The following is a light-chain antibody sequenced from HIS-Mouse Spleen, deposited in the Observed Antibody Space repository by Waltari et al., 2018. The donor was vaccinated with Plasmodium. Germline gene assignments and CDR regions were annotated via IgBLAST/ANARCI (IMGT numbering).Light chain of an antibody. CDR1: KLGDKY. Sequence: SYELTQPPSVSVSSGQTASITCSGDKLGDKYACWYQQKPGQSPVLVIYQDSKRPSGIPARFSGSNSGNTATLTISGTQAMDEADYYCQAWDSSTVVFGGGTKLTVL. CDR2: QDS. CDR3: QAWDSSTVV. V-gene: IGLV3-1*01. J-gene: IGLJ2*01.